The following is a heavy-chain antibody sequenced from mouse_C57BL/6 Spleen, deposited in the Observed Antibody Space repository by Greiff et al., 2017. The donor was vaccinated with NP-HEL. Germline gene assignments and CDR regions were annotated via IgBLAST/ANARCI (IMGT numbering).Heavy chain of an antibody. J-gene: IGHJ4*01. D-gene: IGHD2-5*01. CDR1: GFSFNTYA. CDR2: IRSKSNNYAT. Sequence: GGGLVQPKGSLKLSCAASGFSFNTYAMNWVRQAPGKGLEWVARIRSKSNNYATYYADSVKDRFTISRDDSESMLYLQMNNLKTEDTAMYYCVGDSNWSAMDYWGQGTSVTVSS. V-gene: IGHV10-1*01. CDR3: VGDSNWSAMDY.